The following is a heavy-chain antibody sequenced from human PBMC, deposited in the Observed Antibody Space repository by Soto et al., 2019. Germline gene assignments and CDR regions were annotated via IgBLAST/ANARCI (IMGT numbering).Heavy chain of an antibody. V-gene: IGHV3-74*02. Sequence: EEQLLESGGDLVQPGGSLRLSCVASGITFRSRAMSWVRQAPGEGLEWVSRINSDGSSTSYADSVKGRFTISRDNAKNTLYLQMNSLRAEDTAVYYCARFPTLLWFGELLIPIWGQGTLVTVSS. J-gene: IGHJ4*02. D-gene: IGHD3-10*01. CDR2: INSDGSST. CDR3: ARFPTLLWFGELLIPI. CDR1: GITFRSRA.